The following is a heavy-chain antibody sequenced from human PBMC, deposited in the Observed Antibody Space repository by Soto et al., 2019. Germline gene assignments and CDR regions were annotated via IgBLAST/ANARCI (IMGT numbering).Heavy chain of an antibody. J-gene: IGHJ4*02. D-gene: IGHD3-22*01. Sequence: PGESLKISCKGSGYSFTSYWISWVRQMPGKGLEWMGRIDPSDSYTNYSPSFQGHVTISADKSISTAYLQWSSLKASDTAMYYCASGHEAMIVDGPYLDYWGQGTLVTVSS. CDR2: IDPSDSYT. CDR3: ASGHEAMIVDGPYLDY. CDR1: GYSFTSYW. V-gene: IGHV5-10-1*01.